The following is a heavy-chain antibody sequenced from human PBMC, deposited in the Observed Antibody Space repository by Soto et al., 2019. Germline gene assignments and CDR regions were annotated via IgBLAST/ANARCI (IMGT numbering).Heavy chain of an antibody. CDR3: ARDHRLRTEMGSYFDY. CDR2: IYYSGST. D-gene: IGHD4-17*01. CDR1: GGSISSGGYY. J-gene: IGHJ4*02. Sequence: QVQLQESGPGLVKPSQTLSLTCTVSGGSISSGGYYWSWIRQHPGKGLEWIGYIYYSGSTYYNPSLKSRVTISVDTSKNQFSLKLSSVTAADTAVYYCARDHRLRTEMGSYFDYWGQGTLVTVSS. V-gene: IGHV4-31*03.